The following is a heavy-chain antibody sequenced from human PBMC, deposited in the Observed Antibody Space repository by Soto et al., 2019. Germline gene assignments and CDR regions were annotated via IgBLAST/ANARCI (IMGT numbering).Heavy chain of an antibody. CDR3: ARKDKCGYFHWFDP. Sequence: GESLKISCRTSGYKFTSSWIAWVRQKPGKGLEWMGIIFPSDSDTRYSPSFQGQVTISADRSTSTVFLQWASLKASGTAVYFCARKDKCGYFHWFDPWGQGTLVTVSS. CDR2: IFPSDSDT. V-gene: IGHV5-51*01. D-gene: IGHD3-22*01. J-gene: IGHJ5*02. CDR1: GYKFTSSW.